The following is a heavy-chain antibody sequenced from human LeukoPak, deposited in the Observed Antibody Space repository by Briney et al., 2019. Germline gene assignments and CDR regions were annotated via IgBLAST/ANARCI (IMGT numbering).Heavy chain of an antibody. CDR3: AIVGASVAFAFDI. J-gene: IGHJ3*02. CDR1: GFTFSSYA. Sequence: GGSLRLSCAASGFTFSSYAMSWVRQAPGKGLEWVSAISGSGGSTYYADSVKGRFTISRDNSKNTLYLQMNSLRAEDAAVYYCAIVGASVAFAFDIWGPGTMVNVSS. D-gene: IGHD1-26*01. V-gene: IGHV3-23*01. CDR2: ISGSGGST.